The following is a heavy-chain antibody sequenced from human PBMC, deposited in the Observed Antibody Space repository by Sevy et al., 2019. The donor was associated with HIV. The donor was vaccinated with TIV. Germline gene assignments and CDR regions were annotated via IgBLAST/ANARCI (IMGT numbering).Heavy chain of an antibody. V-gene: IGHV3-30*01. CDR3: ARVVGRGEYLIYAYLDY. Sequence: GGYLRLSCAASGFSFSYYPMHWVRQAPGKGLEWVALISYDGVNQYYAASVKGRFTVSRDNSKNTLYLQMNSLRAEDTGVYYCARVVGRGEYLIYAYLDYWGQGVLVTVSS. D-gene: IGHD2-15*01. J-gene: IGHJ4*02. CDR1: GFSFSYYP. CDR2: ISYDGVNQ.